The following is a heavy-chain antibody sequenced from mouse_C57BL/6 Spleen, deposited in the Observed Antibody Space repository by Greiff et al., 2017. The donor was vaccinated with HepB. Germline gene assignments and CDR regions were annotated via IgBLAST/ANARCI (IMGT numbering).Heavy chain of an antibody. V-gene: IGHV1-53*01. J-gene: IGHJ2*01. CDR1: GYTFTSYW. CDR3: ARQARWLLRPDY. Sequence: QVQLQQPGTELVKPGASVKLSCKASGYTFTSYWMHWVKQRPGQGLEWIGNIKPSNGGTNYNEKFKSKATLTVDKSSSTAYMQLSSLTSEDSAVYYGARQARWLLRPDYWGQGTTLTVSS. CDR2: IKPSNGGT. D-gene: IGHD2-3*01.